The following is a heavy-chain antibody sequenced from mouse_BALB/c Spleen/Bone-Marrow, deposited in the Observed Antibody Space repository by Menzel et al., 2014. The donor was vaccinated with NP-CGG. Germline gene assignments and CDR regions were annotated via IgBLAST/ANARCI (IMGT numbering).Heavy chain of an antibody. V-gene: IGHV5-6-3*01. CDR1: GFTFSSYG. CDR2: INSNGGST. D-gene: IGHD4-1*01. Sequence: DVKLVESGGGLVQPGGSLKLSCAASGFTFSSYGMSWVRQTPDKRLELVATINSNGGSTYYPDSVKGRFTISRDNAKNTLYLQMSSLKSEDTAMYYCARIWAYYAMDYWGQGTSVTVSS. CDR3: ARIWAYYAMDY. J-gene: IGHJ4*01.